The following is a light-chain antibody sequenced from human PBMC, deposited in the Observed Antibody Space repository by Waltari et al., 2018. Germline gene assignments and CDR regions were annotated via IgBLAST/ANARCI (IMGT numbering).Light chain of an antibody. V-gene: IGLV3-19*01. CDR3: NSRDSSGNHAV. Sequence: SSELTQDPAVSVALGQTVRITCQGDSLRSYYASWYQQKPGPAPVLVIYGKNNRPSGIPDRFSGSSSGNTASLTITGAQAEDEADYYCNSRDSSGNHAVFGGGTKLTVL. CDR1: SLRSYY. J-gene: IGLJ2*01. CDR2: GKN.